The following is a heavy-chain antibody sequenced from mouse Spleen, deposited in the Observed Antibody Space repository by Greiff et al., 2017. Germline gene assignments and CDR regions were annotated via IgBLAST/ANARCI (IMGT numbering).Heavy chain of an antibody. D-gene: IGHD1-1*01. J-gene: IGHJ4*01. V-gene: IGHV2-9-1*01. CDR3: ARFITTVVEGMDY. CDR2: IWTGGGT. CDR1: GFSLTSYA. Sequence: QVQLQQSGPGLVAPSQSLSITCTVSGFSLTSYAISWVRQPPGKGLEWLGVIWTGGGTNYNSALKSRLSISKDNSKSQVFLKMNSLQTDDTARYYCARFITTVVEGMDYWGQGTSVTVSS.